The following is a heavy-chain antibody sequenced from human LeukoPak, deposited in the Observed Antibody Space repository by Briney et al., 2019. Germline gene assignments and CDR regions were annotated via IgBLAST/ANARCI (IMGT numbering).Heavy chain of an antibody. V-gene: IGHV3-48*03. Sequence: GGSLRLSCAASGFTFSNYDMNWVRQAPGKGLEWVSHISRSGNTIYYGDSVKGRFTISRDNAKNSLYLQMNSLRAEDTAVYYCARSFYLFGRGTLVTVSS. CDR1: GFTFSNYD. CDR2: ISRSGNTI. J-gene: IGHJ2*01. CDR3: ARSFYL.